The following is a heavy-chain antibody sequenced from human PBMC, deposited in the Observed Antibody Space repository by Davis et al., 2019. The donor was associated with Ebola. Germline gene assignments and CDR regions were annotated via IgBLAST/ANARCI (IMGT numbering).Heavy chain of an antibody. CDR2: IFPDDSDA. CDR3: ATLRRTITGMDDGFDI. CDR1: GYGFTNYW. V-gene: IGHV5-51*01. Sequence: GESLKISCKGSGYGFTNYWIGWVRQMPGKGLEWMGSIFPDDSDATYSPSFQGQVTFSVDKSIRTAYLHWNSLKASDTARYYCATLRRTITGMDDGFDIWGQGTMVTVSS. D-gene: IGHD1-20*01. J-gene: IGHJ3*02.